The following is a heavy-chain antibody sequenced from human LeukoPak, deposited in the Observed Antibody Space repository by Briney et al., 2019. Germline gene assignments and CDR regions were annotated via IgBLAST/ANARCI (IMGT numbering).Heavy chain of an antibody. CDR3: ARGLTQIPRLATGLGH. CDR1: GFSFSSYA. D-gene: IGHD2-21*02. J-gene: IGHJ4*02. V-gene: IGHV3-33*01. CDR2: IWYDGGNK. Sequence: GRSLRLSCAASGFSFSSYAMHWVRQAPGKGLEWVAVIWYDGGNKYYADSVKGRFTIPRDNSKNTLYLEMNSLRAEDTAVYYCARGLTQIPRLATGLGHWGQGTLVTVSS.